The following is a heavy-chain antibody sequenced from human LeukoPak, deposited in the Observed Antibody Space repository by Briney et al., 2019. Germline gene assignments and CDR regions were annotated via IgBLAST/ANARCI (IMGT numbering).Heavy chain of an antibody. D-gene: IGHD3-16*01. CDR3: VKDRLRFSY. Sequence: GGSLRLSCTASGFTFSASWMSWVRQAPGKGLEWVANIKEDGNEKCHVDSAKGRFTISRDNAKNSLYLQMNSLRAEDTAVYYCVKDRLRFSYWGQGTLVTVSS. CDR1: GFTFSASW. J-gene: IGHJ4*02. CDR2: IKEDGNEK. V-gene: IGHV3-7*03.